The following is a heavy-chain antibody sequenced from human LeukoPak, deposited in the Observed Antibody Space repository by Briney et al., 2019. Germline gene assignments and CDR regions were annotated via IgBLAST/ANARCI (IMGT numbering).Heavy chain of an antibody. CDR2: IIPIFGTA. CDR1: GYTFTSYA. D-gene: IGHD6-6*01. CDR3: ARDPPGRPYSSSSYG. V-gene: IGHV1-69*06. J-gene: IGHJ4*02. Sequence: GASVKVSCKASGYTFTSYAISWVRQAPGQGLEWMGGIIPIFGTANYAQKFQGRVTITADKSTSTAYMELSSLRSEDTAVYYCARDPPGRPYSSSSYGWGQGTLVTVSS.